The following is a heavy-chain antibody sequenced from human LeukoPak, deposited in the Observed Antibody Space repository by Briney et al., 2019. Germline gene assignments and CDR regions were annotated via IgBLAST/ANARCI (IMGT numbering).Heavy chain of an antibody. D-gene: IGHD3-16*01. CDR1: GFSFNNYA. V-gene: IGHV3-64D*06. J-gene: IGHJ3*02. CDR3: VKTMVIFGGLIRTDAFDI. Sequence: GGSLRLSCSASGFSFNNYAMHWVRQAPGKGLEYVSGININGGSTSYADSVKGRFTISRDNSKSTLYLQMHSLRPDDTAVFYCVKTMVIFGGLIRTDAFDIWGQGTMVTVSS. CDR2: ININGGST.